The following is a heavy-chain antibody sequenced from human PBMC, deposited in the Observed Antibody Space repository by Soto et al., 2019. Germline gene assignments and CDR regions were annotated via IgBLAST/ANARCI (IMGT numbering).Heavy chain of an antibody. CDR3: AIAAIYDFHFGEGVQYYYGIDV. D-gene: IGHD3-10*01. V-gene: IGHV1-69*01. CDR1: GGTFSSYA. CDR2: IIPIFGTA. J-gene: IGHJ6*02. Sequence: QVQLVQSGAEVKKPGSSVKVSCKASGGTFSSYAISWVRQAPGQGLEWMGGIIPIFGTANYAQKFQGRGTIAADESPSIGHMELSRLRCEDKAVYYCAIAAIYDFHFGEGVQYYYGIDVWGQGTTVTVSS.